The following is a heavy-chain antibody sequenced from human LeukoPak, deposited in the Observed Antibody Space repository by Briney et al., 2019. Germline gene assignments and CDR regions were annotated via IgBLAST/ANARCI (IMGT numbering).Heavy chain of an antibody. D-gene: IGHD6-19*01. CDR1: GFTFSSYA. CDR2: ISGSGAGT. V-gene: IGHV3-23*01. Sequence: GGSLRLSCAASGFTFSSYAMSWVRQAPGKGLEWVSAISGSGAGTYYADSVKGRFTISRDNSKNTLYLQMNSLRADDTAVYYCAKGSYSSGWANRYWGQETLVTVSS. CDR3: AKGSYSSGWANRY. J-gene: IGHJ4*02.